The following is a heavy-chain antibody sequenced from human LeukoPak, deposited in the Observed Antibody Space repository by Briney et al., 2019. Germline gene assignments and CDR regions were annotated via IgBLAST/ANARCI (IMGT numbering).Heavy chain of an antibody. CDR2: IWYDGSNK. Sequence: PGGSLRLSCAASGFTFSSYGMHWVRQAPGKGLEWVAVIWYDGSNKYYADSVKGRFTICRDNSKHPLYLQRTSLRAEDTAVYYCARAALYCSSTSCPGPYIDYWGQGTLVTVSS. CDR1: GFTFSSYG. D-gene: IGHD2-2*01. V-gene: IGHV3-33*01. CDR3: ARAALYCSSTSCPGPYIDY. J-gene: IGHJ4*02.